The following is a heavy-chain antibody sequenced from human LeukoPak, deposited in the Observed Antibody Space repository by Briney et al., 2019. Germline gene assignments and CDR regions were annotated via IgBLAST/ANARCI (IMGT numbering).Heavy chain of an antibody. CDR2: ISSSGSTI. Sequence: QPGGSLRLSCAASGFPFSSYDMNWVRQAPGKGLEWVSYISSSGSTIYYADSVKGRFTISRDNAKNSLYLQMNSLRAEDTAVYYCARDLYSSGWLRNDAFDLWGQGTMVTVSS. CDR1: GFPFSSYD. CDR3: ARDLYSSGWLRNDAFDL. V-gene: IGHV3-48*03. D-gene: IGHD6-19*01. J-gene: IGHJ3*01.